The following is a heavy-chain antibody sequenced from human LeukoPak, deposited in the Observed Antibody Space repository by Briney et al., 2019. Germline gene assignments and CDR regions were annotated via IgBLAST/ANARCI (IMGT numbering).Heavy chain of an antibody. CDR2: MNPNSGST. D-gene: IGHD3-22*01. Sequence: ASVKVSCKASGYTFTSYDINWVRQATGQGLEWMGWMNPNSGSTGYAQKFQGRVTTTRNTSISTAYMELSSLRSEDTAVYYCATYSSGYYSYYYGMDVWGQGTTVTVSS. J-gene: IGHJ6*02. CDR3: ATYSSGYYSYYYGMDV. V-gene: IGHV1-8*01. CDR1: GYTFTSYD.